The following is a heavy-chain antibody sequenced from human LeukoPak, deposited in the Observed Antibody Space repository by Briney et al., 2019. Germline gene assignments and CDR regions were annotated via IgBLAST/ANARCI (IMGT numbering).Heavy chain of an antibody. CDR2: TYYRSKWYN. J-gene: IGHJ5*02. V-gene: IGHV6-1*01. CDR1: GDSVSSNSAA. D-gene: IGHD3-22*01. CDR3: ARGFGDYYDSSGYYDH. Sequence: SQTLSLTCAISGDSVSSNSAAWNWIRQSPSRGLEWLGRTYYRSKWYNDYAVSVKSRITINPDTSKNQFSLKLSSVTAADTAVYYCARGFGDYYDSSGYYDHWGQGTLVTVSS.